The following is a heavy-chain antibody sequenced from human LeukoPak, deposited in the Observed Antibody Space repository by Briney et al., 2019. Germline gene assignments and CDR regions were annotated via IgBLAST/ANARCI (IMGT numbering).Heavy chain of an antibody. J-gene: IGHJ3*02. CDR3: ARETLAYCGGDCYFDAFDI. Sequence: PGGSLRLSCAASGFTFSDYYMSWIRQAPGKGLEWVSYISSSGSTIYYADSVKGRFTISRDNAKNSLYLQMNSLRAEDTAVYYCARETLAYCGGDCYFDAFDIWGQGTMVTVSS. D-gene: IGHD2-21*02. V-gene: IGHV3-11*01. CDR2: ISSSGSTI. CDR1: GFTFSDYY.